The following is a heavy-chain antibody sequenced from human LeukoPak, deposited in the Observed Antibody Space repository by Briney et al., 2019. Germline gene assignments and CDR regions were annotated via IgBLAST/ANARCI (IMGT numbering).Heavy chain of an antibody. CDR1: GFTVSSNY. J-gene: IGHJ3*02. V-gene: IGHV3-66*01. D-gene: IGHD6-19*01. CDR3: ARRNPHSGAWHPSVFDI. CDR2: IYSGGTT. Sequence: GGSQRLSCAASGFTVSSNYMNWVRQAPGKGLEWVSIIYSGGTTYYADSVKGRFTISRDNSKNTLYLQMDSLRAEDTAVYYCARRNPHSGAWHPSVFDIWGQGTLVTVSS.